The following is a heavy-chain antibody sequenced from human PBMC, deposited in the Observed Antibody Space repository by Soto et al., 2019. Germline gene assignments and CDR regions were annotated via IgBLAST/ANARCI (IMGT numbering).Heavy chain of an antibody. D-gene: IGHD3-10*01. Sequence: PSETLSLTCTVSGGSISSYYWSWIRQPPGKGLEWIGYIYYSGSTNYNPSLKSRVTISVDTSKNQFSLKLSSVTAADTAVYYCARVITMVRGVTESNWFDPWGQGTLVTVSS. CDR2: IYYSGST. CDR3: ARVITMVRGVTESNWFDP. V-gene: IGHV4-59*01. J-gene: IGHJ5*02. CDR1: GGSISSYY.